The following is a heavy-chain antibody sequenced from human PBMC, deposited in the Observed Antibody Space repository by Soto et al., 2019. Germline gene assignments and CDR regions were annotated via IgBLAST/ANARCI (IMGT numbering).Heavy chain of an antibody. CDR3: ARNDWNYRYYYYYMDV. J-gene: IGHJ6*03. V-gene: IGHV4-59*01. Sequence: SETLSLTCTVSGGSTSSYYWSWIRQPPGKGLEWIGYIYYSGSTNYNPSLKSRVTISVDTSKNQFSLKLSSVTAADTAVYYCARNDWNYRYYYYYMDVWGKGTKVTVSS. CDR1: GGSTSSYY. D-gene: IGHD1-7*01. CDR2: IYYSGST.